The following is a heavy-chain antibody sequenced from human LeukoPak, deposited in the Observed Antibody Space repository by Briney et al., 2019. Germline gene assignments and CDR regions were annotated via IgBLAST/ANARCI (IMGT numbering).Heavy chain of an antibody. D-gene: IGHD1-26*01. CDR1: GGSISSYY. J-gene: IGHJ3*02. Sequence: PSETLSLTCTVSGGSISSYYWSWIRQPPGKGLEWIGYIYYSGSTNYNPSFKSRVTISVDTSKNQFSLKLSSVTAADTAVYYCARGGSYDRYAFDIWGQGTMVTVSS. CDR2: IYYSGST. CDR3: ARGGSYDRYAFDI. V-gene: IGHV4-59*12.